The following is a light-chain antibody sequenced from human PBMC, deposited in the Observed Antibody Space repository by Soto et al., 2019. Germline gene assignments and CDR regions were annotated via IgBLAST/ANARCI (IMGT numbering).Light chain of an antibody. V-gene: IGKV1-5*03. Sequence: DIQMTQSPSTLSASVGDRVTITCRASQSISSWLAWYQQKPGKAPKLLIYKASSLESGVPSRFSGSGSGTEFILTISSLQPDDFATYYCKQYNSYTFGQGTKLEIK. CDR2: KAS. CDR3: KQYNSYT. J-gene: IGKJ2*01. CDR1: QSISSW.